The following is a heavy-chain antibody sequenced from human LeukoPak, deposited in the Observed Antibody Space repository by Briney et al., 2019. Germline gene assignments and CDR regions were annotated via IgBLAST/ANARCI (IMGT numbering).Heavy chain of an antibody. CDR3: AREWDYYDSSGHSV. CDR2: INHSGST. D-gene: IGHD3-22*01. CDR1: GGSFSGYY. Sequence: SETLSLTCAVYGGSFSGYYWSWIRQPPGKGLEWIGEINHSGSTNYNPSLKSRVTISVDTSKNQFSLKLSSVTAADTAVYYCAREWDYYDSSGHSVWGQGTLVTVSS. J-gene: IGHJ4*02. V-gene: IGHV4-34*01.